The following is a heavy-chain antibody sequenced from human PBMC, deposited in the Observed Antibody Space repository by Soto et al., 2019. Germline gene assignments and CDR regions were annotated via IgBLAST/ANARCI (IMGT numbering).Heavy chain of an antibody. D-gene: IGHD2-15*01. Sequence: QVQLQESGPGLVKPSETLSLTCTVSGGSISGSYWSWIRQTPGKVLEWVGYIHYSGGTNYNPSLKSRVTMSVDSAKNQFSLQLSSVTAADTAVYFCTKYRRTDAEGYSFDYWGQGALVTVSS. J-gene: IGHJ4*02. CDR1: GGSISGSY. CDR3: TKYRRTDAEGYSFDY. CDR2: IHYSGGT. V-gene: IGHV4-59*01.